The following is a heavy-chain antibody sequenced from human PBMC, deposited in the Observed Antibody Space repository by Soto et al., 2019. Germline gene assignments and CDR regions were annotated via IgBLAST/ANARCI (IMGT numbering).Heavy chain of an antibody. V-gene: IGHV4-59*01. Sequence: QVQLQESGPGPVKPSETLSLTCTVSGGSISSYYWSWIRQPPGKGLEWIGYIYYSGSTNYNPSLKSRVTISVDTSKNQFSLKLSSVTAADTAVYYCAREAVAGSWNWFDPWGQGTLVTVSS. CDR1: GGSISSYY. D-gene: IGHD6-19*01. CDR3: AREAVAGSWNWFDP. CDR2: IYYSGST. J-gene: IGHJ5*02.